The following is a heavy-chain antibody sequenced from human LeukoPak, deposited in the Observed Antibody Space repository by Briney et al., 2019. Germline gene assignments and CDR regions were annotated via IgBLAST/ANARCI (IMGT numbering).Heavy chain of an antibody. Sequence: GGSLRLSCAASGFTFGNYAMSWVHQAPGKGLEWVSAIGDTGRSTYYADSVKGRFTISRDNSRNTLYLQMNSLRAEDTAIYYCAKAGSGYCSSTSCLYYFDYWGQGTLVTVSS. J-gene: IGHJ4*02. CDR1: GFTFGNYA. D-gene: IGHD2-2*01. V-gene: IGHV3-23*01. CDR2: IGDTGRST. CDR3: AKAGSGYCSSTSCLYYFDY.